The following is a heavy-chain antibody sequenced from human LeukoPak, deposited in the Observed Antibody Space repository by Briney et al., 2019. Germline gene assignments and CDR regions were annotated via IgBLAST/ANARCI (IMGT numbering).Heavy chain of an antibody. V-gene: IGHV4-4*07. CDR2: IYTSGST. J-gene: IGHJ4*02. Sequence: PETLSLTCTVSGGSISSYYWSWIRQPAGKGLEWIGRIYTSGSTNYNPSLKSRVTMSVDTSKNQFSLKLSSVTAADTAVYYCARDLYYYGSGTLIFDYWGQGTLVTVSS. CDR1: GGSISSYY. D-gene: IGHD3-10*01. CDR3: ARDLYYYGSGTLIFDY.